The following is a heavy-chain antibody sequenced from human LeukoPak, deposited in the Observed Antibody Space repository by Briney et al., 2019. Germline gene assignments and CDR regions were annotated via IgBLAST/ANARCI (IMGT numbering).Heavy chain of an antibody. CDR1: GFTFSSYA. CDR3: AKDQVYDSSGYYYFDY. D-gene: IGHD3-22*01. CDR2: ISGSGGST. Sequence: GGSLRLSCAASGFTFSSYAMSWVRQAPGKGLEWVSAISGSGGSTYYADSGKGRFTISRDNSKNTLYLQMSSLRAEDTAVYYCAKDQVYDSSGYYYFDYWGQGTLVTVSS. J-gene: IGHJ4*02. V-gene: IGHV3-23*01.